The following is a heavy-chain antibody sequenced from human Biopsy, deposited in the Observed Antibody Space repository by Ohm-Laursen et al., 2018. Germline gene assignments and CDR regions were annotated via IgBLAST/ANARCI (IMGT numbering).Heavy chain of an antibody. J-gene: IGHJ6*02. CDR3: ARDRIELEATPTNADYYYFGMDV. Sequence: ASVTVSCKASGYMFLRYYIHWVRQAPGKGLEWMGIIAPMGSAATYAQKFQRRLIMTTGTSTATVYMQLGNLTSEDTAVYFCARDRIELEATPTNADYYYFGMDVWGQGTTVTVS. CDR2: IAPMGSAA. CDR1: GYMFLRYY. V-gene: IGHV1-46*01. D-gene: IGHD1-26*01.